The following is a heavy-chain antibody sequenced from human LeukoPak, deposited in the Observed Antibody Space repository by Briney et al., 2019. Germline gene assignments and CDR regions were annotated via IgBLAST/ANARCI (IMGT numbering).Heavy chain of an antibody. Sequence: GASVRVSCKASGYTFTSYGISWVRQAPGQGLEWMGWISPYNDNTNYAQRLQGRVTMTTYTSTSTAYMELRSLRSDDTAVYYCARRRGGSYPDYWGQGTLVTVSS. CDR3: ARRRGGSYPDY. D-gene: IGHD1-26*01. CDR2: ISPYNDNT. CDR1: GYTFTSYG. V-gene: IGHV1-18*01. J-gene: IGHJ4*02.